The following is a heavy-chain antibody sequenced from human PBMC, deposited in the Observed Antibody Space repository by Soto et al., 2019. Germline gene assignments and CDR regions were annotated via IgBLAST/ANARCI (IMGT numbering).Heavy chain of an antibody. CDR1: GYTFTRSG. V-gene: IGHV1-18*01. CDR2: ISGYNGNT. CDR3: ARAGEVPYYYYGMDV. Sequence: QVQLMQSGGEVKKPGASVKVSCKASGYTFTRSGVSWVRQAPGQGLEWMGWISGYNGNTKYEQKFQDRIIMTTDTSTRTAYMELRSLRSDDTAVYYCARAGEVPYYYYGMDVWGQGTTVIVSS. J-gene: IGHJ6*02. D-gene: IGHD3-10*01.